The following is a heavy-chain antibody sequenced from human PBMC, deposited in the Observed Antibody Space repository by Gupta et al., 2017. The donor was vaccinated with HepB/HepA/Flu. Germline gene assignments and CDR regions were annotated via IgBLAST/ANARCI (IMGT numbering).Heavy chain of an antibody. CDR3: ARVEGRVVEMTIISDYYYGVDV. CDR2: IYHSGST. D-gene: IGHD5-24*01. V-gene: IGHV4-4*02. J-gene: IGHJ6*02. Sequence: QVQLQESGPGLVKPSGTLSLTCAVSGGSISSSNWWSWVRQPPGKGLEWIGEIYHSGSTNYNPSLKSRVTISVDKSKNQFSLKLSSVTAADTAVYYCARVEGRVVEMTIISDYYYGVDVWGRGATVTVSS. CDR1: GGSISSSNW.